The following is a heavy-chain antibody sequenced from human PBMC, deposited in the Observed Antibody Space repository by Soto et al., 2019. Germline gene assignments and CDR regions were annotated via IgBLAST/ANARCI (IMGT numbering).Heavy chain of an antibody. D-gene: IGHD3-22*01. CDR2: VYYSGST. V-gene: IGHV4-39*01. CDR3: ARQTDSYYTFDAFDI. CDR1: GGSISSSSYY. J-gene: IGHJ3*02. Sequence: TSETLSLTCTVSGGSISSSSYYWDWIRQPPGKGLEWIGNVYYSGSTNYNPSLESRVTISVDTSKNQFSLKLSSVTAADTAVYYCARQTDSYYTFDAFDIWGQGTMVTVSS.